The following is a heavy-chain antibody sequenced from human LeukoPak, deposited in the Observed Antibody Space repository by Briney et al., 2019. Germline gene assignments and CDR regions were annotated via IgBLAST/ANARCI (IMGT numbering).Heavy chain of an antibody. D-gene: IGHD5-18*01. CDR2: INHGGGT. CDR3: ARVGYSFSLNDWSRIGLGAYPTKYYYCMDV. J-gene: IGHJ6*03. Sequence: KPSETLSLTCAVYGGSFSDYSWTWIRQPPGKGLEWIGEINHGGGTNHNPSLMSRVIMSVDTSKNQVSLKVTSVTAADTAVYYCARVGYSFSLNDWSRIGLGAYPTKYYYCMDVWGKGTTVTVSS. V-gene: IGHV4-34*01. CDR1: GGSFSDYS.